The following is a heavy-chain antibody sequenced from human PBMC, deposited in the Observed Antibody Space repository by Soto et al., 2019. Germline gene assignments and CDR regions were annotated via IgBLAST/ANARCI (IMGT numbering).Heavy chain of an antibody. Sequence: PSETLSLTCTVSGGSISSGGYYWSWIRQHPGKGLEWIGYIYYSGSTYYNPSLKSRVTISVDTSKNQFSLKLSSVTAADTAVYYCAREPGNYYDSSGPVPYWGQGTLVTVSS. V-gene: IGHV4-31*03. CDR1: GGSISSGGYY. J-gene: IGHJ4*02. D-gene: IGHD3-22*01. CDR3: AREPGNYYDSSGPVPY. CDR2: IYYSGST.